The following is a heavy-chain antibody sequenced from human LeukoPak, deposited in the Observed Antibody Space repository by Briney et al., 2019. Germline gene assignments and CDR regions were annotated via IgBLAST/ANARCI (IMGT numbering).Heavy chain of an antibody. CDR2: ISYDGSNK. J-gene: IGHJ4*02. CDR1: GFTFSSYG. CDR3: AKDVGYCSGGSCRDY. Sequence: GGSLRLSCAASGFTFSSYGMHLVRQAPGKGLEWVAVISYDGSNKYYADSVKGRFTISRDNSKNTLYLQMNSLRAEDTAVYYCAKDVGYCSGGSCRDYWGQGTLVTVSS. D-gene: IGHD2-15*01. V-gene: IGHV3-30*18.